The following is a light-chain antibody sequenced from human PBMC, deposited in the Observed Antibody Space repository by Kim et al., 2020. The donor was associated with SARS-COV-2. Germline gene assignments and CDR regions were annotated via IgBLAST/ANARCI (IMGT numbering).Light chain of an antibody. CDR1: QSVSSN. J-gene: IGKJ1*01. CDR2: GAS. V-gene: IGKV3D-15*01. CDR3: QQHNNWPTWT. Sequence: SPGERATLSCRASQSVSSNFAWYQQKPGQAPRLLIYGASNRATGIPARFSGSGSGTEFTLTISSLQSEDFAVYYCQQHNNWPTWTFGQGTKVDIK.